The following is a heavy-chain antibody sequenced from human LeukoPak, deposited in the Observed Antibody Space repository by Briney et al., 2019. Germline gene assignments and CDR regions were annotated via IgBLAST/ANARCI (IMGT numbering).Heavy chain of an antibody. Sequence: PGGSLRLSCAASGFTFSSYAMSWVRQAPGKGLEWVSAISGSGGSTYYADSVKGRFTISRDNSKNTLYLQMNSLRAEDTAVYYCAKALSSSWYQLIDYWGQGTLVTVSS. J-gene: IGHJ4*02. V-gene: IGHV3-23*01. D-gene: IGHD6-13*01. CDR1: GFTFSSYA. CDR2: ISGSGGST. CDR3: AKALSSSWYQLIDY.